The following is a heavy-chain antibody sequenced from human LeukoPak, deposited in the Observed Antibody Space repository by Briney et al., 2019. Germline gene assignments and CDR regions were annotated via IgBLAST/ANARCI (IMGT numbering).Heavy chain of an antibody. V-gene: IGHV3-64D*06. CDR2: ISSNGGST. D-gene: IGHD3-10*01. CDR1: GFTFSSYA. CDR3: VKDAKDYYGSGSYHGFDY. Sequence: PGGSLRLSCSASGFTFSSYAMHWVRRAPGKGLEYVSAISSNGGSTYYADSVKGRFTTSRDNSKNTPYLQMSSLRAEDTAVYYCVKDAKDYYGSGSYHGFDYWGQGTLVTVSS. J-gene: IGHJ4*02.